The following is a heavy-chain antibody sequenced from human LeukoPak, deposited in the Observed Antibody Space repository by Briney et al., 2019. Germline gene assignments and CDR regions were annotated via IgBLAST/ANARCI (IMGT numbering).Heavy chain of an antibody. D-gene: IGHD6-19*01. CDR3: ARDGEHSGWYDY. J-gene: IGHJ4*02. CDR1: GYTFTSYY. V-gene: IGHV1-46*01. CDR2: INPSGGST. Sequence: ASVKVSCKASGYTFTSYYMHWVRQPPGQGLESMGIINPSGGSTTYAQKFQGRVTMTRDTSTSTVYMELSSLRSEDTAVYYCARDGEHSGWYDYWGQGTLVTVSS.